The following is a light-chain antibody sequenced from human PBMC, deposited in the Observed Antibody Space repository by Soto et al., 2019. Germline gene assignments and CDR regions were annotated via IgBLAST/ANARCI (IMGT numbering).Light chain of an antibody. Sequence: VLTQCPGILSVYPGERATLSCRGSQSVTSGYLAWYQQRPGQAPRLLIYHASARVTGIPDRFSGSGSGTDFTLTISSLEPEDLAVYYCQKYGSSPRTFGRGTKVDI. V-gene: IGKV3-20*01. J-gene: IGKJ1*01. CDR3: QKYGSSPRT. CDR2: HAS. CDR1: QSVTSGY.